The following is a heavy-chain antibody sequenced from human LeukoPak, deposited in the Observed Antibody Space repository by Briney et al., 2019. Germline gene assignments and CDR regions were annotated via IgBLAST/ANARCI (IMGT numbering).Heavy chain of an antibody. Sequence: KPGGSLRLSCAASGFTFNNAWMSWVRQAPGKGLEWVARIRAGGTTDYAAPVKGRFTISRDDSMNTLYLQMDSLKTGDTAVYYCATDVPSPLAQIDYWGKGTPVTVSS. D-gene: IGHD1-14*01. CDR2: IRAGGTT. CDR1: GFTFNNAW. V-gene: IGHV3-15*01. J-gene: IGHJ4*02. CDR3: ATDVPSPLAQIDY.